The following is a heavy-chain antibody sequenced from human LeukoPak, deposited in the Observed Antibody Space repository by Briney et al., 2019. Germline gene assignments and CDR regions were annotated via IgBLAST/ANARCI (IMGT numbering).Heavy chain of an antibody. Sequence: PGGSLRLSCAASGFTFSNYWMSWVRQAPGKGLEWVANIKQDGSEKYYVDSGKGRFTISRDNAKNSLYLQINRLRAEVTAVYSCARFTITMTVVVPNFEYWGQGTLVPVSA. CDR1: GFTFSNYW. J-gene: IGHJ4*02. D-gene: IGHD3-22*01. V-gene: IGHV3-7*01. CDR2: IKQDGSEK. CDR3: ARFTITMTVVVPNFEY.